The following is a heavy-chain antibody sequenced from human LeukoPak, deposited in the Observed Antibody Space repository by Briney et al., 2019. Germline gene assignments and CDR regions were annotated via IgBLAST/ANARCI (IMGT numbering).Heavy chain of an antibody. D-gene: IGHD1-26*01. Sequence: SVKVSCKSSGFTLVNSAVHWVRQARGQSLEWIGWIVVGSGDAAYAQRFQERLTITRDKSTSTAYMELRSLRSEDTAVYYCAADRHLGATTGFGFWGQGTLVTVSS. CDR2: IVVGSGDA. CDR3: AADRHLGATTGFGF. J-gene: IGHJ4*02. V-gene: IGHV1-58*01. CDR1: GFTLVNSA.